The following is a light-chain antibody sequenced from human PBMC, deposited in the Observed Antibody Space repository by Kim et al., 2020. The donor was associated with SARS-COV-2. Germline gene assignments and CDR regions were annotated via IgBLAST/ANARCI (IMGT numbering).Light chain of an antibody. J-gene: IGLJ3*02. CDR3: QSYDSGNGV. V-gene: IGLV6-57*03. CDR1: SGSIASNY. CDR2: EDN. Sequence: NFMLTQPHSVSESPGKTVTISCTRSSGSIASNYVQWYQQRPGSAPTTVIYEDNQRPSGVPDRFSGSIDSSSNSASLTISGLKTEDEADYYCQSYDSGNGVFGGGTQLTVL.